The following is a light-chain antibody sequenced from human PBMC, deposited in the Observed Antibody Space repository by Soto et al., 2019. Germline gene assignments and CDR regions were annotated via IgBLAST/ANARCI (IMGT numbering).Light chain of an antibody. Sequence: QSALTQPASVSGSPGQSITFSCTGTSSDVGAYNYVSWYQQHPGKAPQLMIYDVSNRPSGVSNRFSGSKSGNTASLTIAGLQAEDEADYYCSSYTSSTTYVFGTGTKLTVL. CDR1: SSDVGAYNY. CDR3: SSYTSSTTYV. CDR2: DVS. V-gene: IGLV2-14*01. J-gene: IGLJ1*01.